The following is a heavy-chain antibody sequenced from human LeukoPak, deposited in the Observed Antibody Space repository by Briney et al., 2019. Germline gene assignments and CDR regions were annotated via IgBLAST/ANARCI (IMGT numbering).Heavy chain of an antibody. D-gene: IGHD3-22*01. CDR3: AKPFYSSGYYNFDY. CDR1: GFTFSSYG. J-gene: IGHJ4*02. V-gene: IGHV3-30*18. CDR2: ISYDGSNK. Sequence: GGSLRLSCAASGFTFSSYGMHWVRQAPGKGLEWVAVISYDGSNKYYADSVKGRFTISRDNSKNTLYLQMNSLRAEDTAVYYCAKPFYSSGYYNFDYWGQGTLVTVSS.